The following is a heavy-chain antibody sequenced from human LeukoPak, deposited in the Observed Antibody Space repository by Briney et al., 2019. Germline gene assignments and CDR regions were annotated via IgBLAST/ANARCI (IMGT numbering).Heavy chain of an antibody. J-gene: IGHJ4*02. CDR2: INPNSGGA. V-gene: IGHV1-2*06. CDR3: ARAGRGSSSEVFDY. CDR1: GYTFTGYY. Sequence: ASMKVSCKASGYTFTGYYMHWVRQAPGQGLEWMGRINPNSGGANYAQKFQGRVTMTRDTSISTAYMELSRLRSDDTAVYYCARAGRGSSSEVFDYWGQGTLVTVSS. D-gene: IGHD6-6*01.